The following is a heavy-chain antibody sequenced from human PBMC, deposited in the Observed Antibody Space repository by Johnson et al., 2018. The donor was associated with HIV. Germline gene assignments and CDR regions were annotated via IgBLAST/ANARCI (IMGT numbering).Heavy chain of an antibody. J-gene: IGHJ3*02. CDR1: GFTVSSNY. Sequence: VQLVESGGGSVKPGESLKISCEASGFTVSSNYMSWVRQAPGKGLEWVSVIYSGGSTYYADSVKGRFTISRDNSKNTLYLQMNSVRAEDTAVYYCARGLGSRSAFDIWGQGTMVTVSS. D-gene: IGHD2-2*01. V-gene: IGHV3-66*01. CDR2: IYSGGST. CDR3: ARGLGSRSAFDI.